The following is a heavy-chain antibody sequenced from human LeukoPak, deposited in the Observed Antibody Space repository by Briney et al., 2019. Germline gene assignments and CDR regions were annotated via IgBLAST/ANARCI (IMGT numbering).Heavy chain of an antibody. D-gene: IGHD3-10*01. CDR3: ARDSGMVRGTVDY. Sequence: ASGEVSCKSSGYTFTSYYMYWVRQAPGQGLEWMGIINPSGGSTSYAQKFQGRVTMTRDTSTSTVYMELSSLRSEDTAVYYCARDSGMVRGTVDYWGQGTLVTVSS. CDR1: GYTFTSYY. V-gene: IGHV1-46*01. CDR2: INPSGGST. J-gene: IGHJ4*02.